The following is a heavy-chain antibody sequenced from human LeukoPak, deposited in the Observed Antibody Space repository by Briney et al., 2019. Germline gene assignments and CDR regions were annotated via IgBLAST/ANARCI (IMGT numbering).Heavy chain of an antibody. Sequence: ASVKVSCKASGYTFTSYGISWVRQAPGQGLEWMGWISAYNGNTNYAQKLQGRVTMTTDTSTSTAYMELRSLRSDDTAVYYCTRASSSSGYYYNFDYWGQGTLVTVSS. J-gene: IGHJ4*02. V-gene: IGHV1-18*01. CDR2: ISAYNGNT. D-gene: IGHD3-22*01. CDR1: GYTFTSYG. CDR3: TRASSSSGYYYNFDY.